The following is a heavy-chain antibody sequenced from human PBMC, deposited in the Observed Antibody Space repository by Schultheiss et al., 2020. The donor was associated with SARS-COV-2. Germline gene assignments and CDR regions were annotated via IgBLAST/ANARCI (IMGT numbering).Heavy chain of an antibody. V-gene: IGHV4-28*01. D-gene: IGHD3-22*01. Sequence: SQTLSLTCAVSGYSISSSNWWGWIRQPPGKGLEWIGYIFYSGRTYYNLSLNSLVTISVDTSKNQLFLKLSSVTAADTAVYYCARTPAPSSGYYEVFDYWGQGGVATV. CDR1: GYSISSSNW. CDR2: IFYSGRT. J-gene: IGHJ4*02. CDR3: ARTPAPSSGYYEVFDY.